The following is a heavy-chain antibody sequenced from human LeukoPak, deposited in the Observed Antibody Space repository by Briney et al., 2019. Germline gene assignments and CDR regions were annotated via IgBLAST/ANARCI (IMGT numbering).Heavy chain of an antibody. CDR2: SGGAT. D-gene: IGHD7-27*01. CDR3: IKDRTGTYSFDY. V-gene: IGHV3-64D*09. J-gene: IGHJ4*02. Sequence: HPGGSLRLSCSASGFTLSSYSMHWVRQAPGKGLEYVSTSGGATYYADSVKGRFTIYRDNGENTLYLQMSSLRAEDTAVYYCIKDRTGTYSFDYWGQGTLVTVSS. CDR1: GFTLSSYS.